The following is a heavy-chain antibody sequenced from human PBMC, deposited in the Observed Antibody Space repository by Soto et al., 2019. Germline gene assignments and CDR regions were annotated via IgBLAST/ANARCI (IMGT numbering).Heavy chain of an antibody. V-gene: IGHV3-23*01. CDR2: ISGSGGST. CDR3: ATRRDASYYYYGMDV. J-gene: IGHJ6*02. D-gene: IGHD2-2*01. CDR1: GFTFTTYA. Sequence: EVQLLESGGDLVQPGGSLRLSCAGSGFTFTTYAMTWVRQAPGKGLEWVSAISGSGGSTYYADSVKGRFTISRDNSKNTLFLQMNSLRAEDTAVYYCATRRDASYYYYGMDVWGQGTTVTVSS.